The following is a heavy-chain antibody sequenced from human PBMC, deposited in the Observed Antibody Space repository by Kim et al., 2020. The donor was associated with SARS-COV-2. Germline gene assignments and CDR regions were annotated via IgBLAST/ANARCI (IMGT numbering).Heavy chain of an antibody. CDR3: ARDFTDVWSGDSVAMDV. CDR2: ISIVGGKK. J-gene: IGHJ6*02. D-gene: IGHD3-3*01. CDR1: GFTFSRSA. Sequence: GGSLRLSCAASGFTFSRSAMHWVRQAPGKGLEWVAFISIVGGKKEYEDSVKGRFTIFRDNSKNTLHLQMNSLRGEDTAVYYCARDFTDVWSGDSVAMDVWGQGTTVTVSS. V-gene: IGHV3-33*01.